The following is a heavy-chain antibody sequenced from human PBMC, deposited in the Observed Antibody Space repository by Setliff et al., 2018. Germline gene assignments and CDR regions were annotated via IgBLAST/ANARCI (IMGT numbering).Heavy chain of an antibody. Sequence: SETLSLTCNVSGVSISSYYWTWIRQPPGKGLEWIGHVYYNGATHYSPSFTSRINISVDLSRNHFSLRLSSVTAADTAVYYCARESRSRFGDVLDILASWGQGTLVTVSS. CDR1: GVSISSYY. CDR3: ARESRSRFGDVLDILAS. V-gene: IGHV4-59*06. J-gene: IGHJ4*02. CDR2: VYYNGAT. D-gene: IGHD3-10*01.